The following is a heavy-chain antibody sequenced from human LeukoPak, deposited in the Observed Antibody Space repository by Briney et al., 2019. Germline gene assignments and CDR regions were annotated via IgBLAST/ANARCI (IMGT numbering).Heavy chain of an antibody. CDR2: ISAYNDNT. D-gene: IGHD2-2*01. CDR1: GYTFTNFI. J-gene: IGHJ4*02. CDR3: ARLGYCSSNSCYGVDY. Sequence: GASVKVSCKASGYTFTNFIINWVRQAPGQGLEWMGWISAYNDNTSYAQMFQDRVTMSTDTSTSTAYMELRSLRFDDTAVYYCARLGYCSSNSCYGVDYWGQGTLVTVS. V-gene: IGHV1-18*01.